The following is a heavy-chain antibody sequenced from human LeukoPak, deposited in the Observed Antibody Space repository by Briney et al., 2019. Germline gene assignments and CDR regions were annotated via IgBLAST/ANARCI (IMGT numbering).Heavy chain of an antibody. D-gene: IGHD3-10*01. CDR3: ARGYSGRRSYFDY. J-gene: IGHJ4*02. CDR2: IYYSGST. V-gene: IGHV4-59*01. CDR1: GGSISSYY. Sequence: SETLSLTCTVSGGSISSYYWSWIRQPPGKGLEWIGYIYYSGSTNYNPSLKSRVTISVDTSKNQFSLKLSSVTAADTAVYYCARGYSGRRSYFDYWGQGTLVTVSS.